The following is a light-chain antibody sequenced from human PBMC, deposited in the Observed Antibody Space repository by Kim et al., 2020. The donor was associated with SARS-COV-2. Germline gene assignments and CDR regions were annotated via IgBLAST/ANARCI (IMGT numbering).Light chain of an antibody. CDR3: QSYDSSNRV. Sequence: GKTVTISCTRSSGNIASNYVQWYQQRPGSAPTTVIYEDNQRPSGVPDRFSGSIDSSSNSASLTISGLKTEDEADYFCQSYDSSNRVFGGGTQLTVL. V-gene: IGLV6-57*03. CDR1: SGNIASNY. J-gene: IGLJ2*01. CDR2: EDN.